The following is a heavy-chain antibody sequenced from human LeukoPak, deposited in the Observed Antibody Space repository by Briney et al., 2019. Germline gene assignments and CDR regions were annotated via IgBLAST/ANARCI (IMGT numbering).Heavy chain of an antibody. CDR2: IYHSGIT. CDR1: GGSISSSGYF. Sequence: SETLSLTCTVSGGSISSSGYFWGWIRQPPGKGLEWIGDIYHSGITYYNPSLKSRVTISVDTSKNQFSLKLSSVTAADTAVYYCARVVSATSWFDPWGQGTLVTVSS. CDR3: ARVVSATSWFDP. J-gene: IGHJ5*02. V-gene: IGHV4-39*07. D-gene: IGHD2-15*01.